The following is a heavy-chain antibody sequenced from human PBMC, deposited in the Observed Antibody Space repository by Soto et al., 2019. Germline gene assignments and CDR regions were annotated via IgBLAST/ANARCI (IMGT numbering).Heavy chain of an antibody. J-gene: IGHJ4*02. CDR1: GDTFTTNS. CDR3: ARGLLYATTYFDY. Sequence: QVQLVQSGAEVKKPGSSVKVSCKASGDTFTTNSLNWVRQAPGQGLEWMGGIIPVVGTTKYAQKYQDRVTITGDKSTNTAYMELSSLRSDGTAVYYCARGLLYATTYFDYWGQGTPVTGSS. V-gene: IGHV1-69*06. D-gene: IGHD2-8*01. CDR2: IIPVVGTT.